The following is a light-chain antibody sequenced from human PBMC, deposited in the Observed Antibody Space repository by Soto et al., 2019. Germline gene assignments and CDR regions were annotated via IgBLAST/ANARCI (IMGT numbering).Light chain of an antibody. CDR1: QGVSDW. CDR2: GAS. V-gene: IGKV1-5*02. CDR3: QQYNTYPWT. J-gene: IGKJ1*01. Sequence: DIQMTQSPSTLSASVGDRVTIVCRASQGVSDWLAWYQQRPGKAPKVLIYGASSLDSGVPSRFSGSGSGTEFTLTISSLQPDDFASYCCQQYNTYPWTFGQGTKVEMK.